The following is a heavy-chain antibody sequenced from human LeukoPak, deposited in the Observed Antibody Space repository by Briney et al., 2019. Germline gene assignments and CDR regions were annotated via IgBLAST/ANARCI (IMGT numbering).Heavy chain of an antibody. CDR2: VRVDGDSS. D-gene: IGHD3-10*01. J-gene: IGHJ4*02. V-gene: IGHV3-23*01. Sequence: GGSLRLSCAASGFTFSSYAVGWVRQAPGKGLERVSGVRVDGDSSYYADSVKGRFTISRDNSKSTLYLQMNSLRAEDTALYYCAKGSGDTGYYFDDWGQGTLVTVSS. CDR3: AKGSGDTGYYFDD. CDR1: GFTFSSYA.